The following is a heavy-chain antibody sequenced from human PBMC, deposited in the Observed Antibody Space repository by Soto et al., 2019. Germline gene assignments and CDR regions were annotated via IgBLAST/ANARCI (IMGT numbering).Heavy chain of an antibody. V-gene: IGHV3-33*01. CDR2: IWYDGSHE. D-gene: IGHD1-1*01. CDR3: ARDVAATGAARWLDP. Sequence: QVQVVESGGGVVQPGTSLRLSCEASGFPFGSHGMHWVRQAPGKGLEWVGFIWYDGSHEDYAASVRGRFTISRDDSKNTLYLQMDNLRGEDTAIYYCARDVAATGAARWLDPWGQGTLVSVSS. CDR1: GFPFGSHG. J-gene: IGHJ5*02.